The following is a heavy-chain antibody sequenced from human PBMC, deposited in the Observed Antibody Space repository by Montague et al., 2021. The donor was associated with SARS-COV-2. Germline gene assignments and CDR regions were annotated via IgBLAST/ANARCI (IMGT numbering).Heavy chain of an antibody. CDR2: FYYSGXT. J-gene: IGHJ6*02. D-gene: IGHD3/OR15-3a*01. Sequence: TLSLTCTVSGASISSGGYYWSWIRQLPGKGLEWLGYFYYSGXTXYXXXXKXRVFISADMSKNQFFLNLTSVTAADAAVYYCARDLGRTGYYYGLDVWGQGTTVTVSS. CDR1: GASISSGGYY. V-gene: IGHV4-31*03. CDR3: ARDLGRTGYYYGLDV.